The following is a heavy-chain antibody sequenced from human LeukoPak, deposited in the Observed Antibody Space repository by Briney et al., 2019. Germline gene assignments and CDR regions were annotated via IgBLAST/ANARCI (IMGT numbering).Heavy chain of an antibody. D-gene: IGHD3-9*01. CDR1: GFTVSTNF. J-gene: IGHJ4*02. Sequence: AGGSLRLSCAASGFTVSTNFLNWVRQAPGKGLEWVSVIYSGGSTYYADSVKGRFTISRDNSKNTLYLQMNSLRAEDTAVYYCARDLDSLGDYWGQGTLVTVSS. V-gene: IGHV3-53*01. CDR2: IYSGGST. CDR3: ARDLDSLGDY.